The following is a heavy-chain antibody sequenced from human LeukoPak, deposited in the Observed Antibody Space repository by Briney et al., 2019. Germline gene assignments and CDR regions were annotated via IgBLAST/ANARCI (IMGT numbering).Heavy chain of an antibody. CDR2: IYSGGST. CDR1: GFTVSSNY. V-gene: IGHV3-53*05. J-gene: IGHJ4*02. CDR3: AKGMIRRYCYGSGSYWGLVDY. Sequence: GSLRLSCAASGFTVSSNYMSWVRQAPGKGLEWVSAIYSGGSTYYADSVKGRFTISRDNSKNTLYLQMNSLRAEDTAVYYCAKGMIRRYCYGSGSYWGLVDYWGQGTLVTVSS. D-gene: IGHD3-10*01.